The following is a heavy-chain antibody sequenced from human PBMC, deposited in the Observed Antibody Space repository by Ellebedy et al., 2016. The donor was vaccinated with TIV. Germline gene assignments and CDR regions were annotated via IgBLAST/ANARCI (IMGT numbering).Heavy chain of an antibody. CDR3: ARGGIYDYGDYPDF. Sequence: GESLKISCEASGFIFSTYGMHWVRQAPGKGLEWVALIWYDGNNKYYADSVKGRFTISRDNSKNTLYLQMNSLRAEDTAVYYCARGGIYDYGDYPDFWGQGTLVTVSS. D-gene: IGHD4-17*01. CDR2: IWYDGNNK. CDR1: GFIFSTYG. V-gene: IGHV3-33*01. J-gene: IGHJ4*02.